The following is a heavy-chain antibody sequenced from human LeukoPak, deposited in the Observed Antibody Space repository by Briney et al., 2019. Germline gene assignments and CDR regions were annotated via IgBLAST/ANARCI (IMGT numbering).Heavy chain of an antibody. V-gene: IGHV3-48*03. CDR3: ARRFDI. CDR2: ISGSGRSV. Sequence: PGGSLRLSCAASGFTFSDYEMNWGRQAPGKGLEWVSYISGSGRSVEHADSVKGRFTISRDDAKTSLFLQMNSLRAEDTAVYYCARRFDIWGRGTMVTVSS. J-gene: IGHJ3*02. CDR1: GFTFSDYE.